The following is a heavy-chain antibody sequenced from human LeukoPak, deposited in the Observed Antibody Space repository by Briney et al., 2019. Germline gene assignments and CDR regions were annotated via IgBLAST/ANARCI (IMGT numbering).Heavy chain of an antibody. CDR3: ARTPWDY. Sequence: PSETLSLTCTVSGASINNGGYYWGWIRQHPGKGLEWIGYIYSTGRTYHNPSLKSRVTISVDTSKNQFSLKLSSVTAADTAVYYCARTPWDYWGQGTLVTVSS. J-gene: IGHJ4*02. V-gene: IGHV4-31*03. CDR1: GASINNGGYY. CDR2: IYSTGRT.